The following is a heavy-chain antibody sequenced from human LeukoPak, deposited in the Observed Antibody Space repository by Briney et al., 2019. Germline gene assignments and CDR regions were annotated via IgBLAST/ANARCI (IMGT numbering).Heavy chain of an antibody. CDR1: GFTFSSYE. D-gene: IGHD3-10*01. V-gene: IGHV3-48*03. J-gene: IGHJ6*04. CDR3: ARTSMVRGVIRTYYYGMDV. CDR2: ISSSGSTI. Sequence: PGGSLRLSCAASGFTFSSYEMNWVRQAPGKGLEWVPYISSSGSTIYYADSVKGRFTISRDNAKNSLYLQMNSLRAEDTAVYYCARTSMVRGVIRTYYYGMDVWGKGTTVTVSS.